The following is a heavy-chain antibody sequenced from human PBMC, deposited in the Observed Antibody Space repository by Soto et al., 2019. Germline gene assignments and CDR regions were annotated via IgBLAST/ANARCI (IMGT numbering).Heavy chain of an antibody. CDR2: IYYSGST. CDR3: ARGPYSSSWPGAFDI. Sequence: QVQLQESGPGLVKPSETLSLTCTVSGGSISSYYWSWIRQPPGKGLEWIGYIYYSGSTNYNPSLKSRSTISVDTSKNQFSLELSSVTAADTAVYYCARGPYSSSWPGAFDIWGQGTMVTVSS. CDR1: GGSISSYY. V-gene: IGHV4-59*01. D-gene: IGHD6-13*01. J-gene: IGHJ3*02.